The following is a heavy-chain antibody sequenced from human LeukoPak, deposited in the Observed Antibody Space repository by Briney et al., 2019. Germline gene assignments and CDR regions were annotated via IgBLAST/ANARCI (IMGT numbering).Heavy chain of an antibody. D-gene: IGHD1-26*01. CDR2: ISYSGST. CDR3: ARHSGSYYGNYDY. Sequence: KPSETLSLTCTVSGGSISRYYWSWIRQPPGKGLERIGYISYSGSTNYNPSLKSRVTISVDTSKNQFSLKLNSVTATDTAVYYCARHSGSYYGNYDYWGQGTLVTVSS. J-gene: IGHJ4*02. CDR1: GGSISRYY. V-gene: IGHV4-59*08.